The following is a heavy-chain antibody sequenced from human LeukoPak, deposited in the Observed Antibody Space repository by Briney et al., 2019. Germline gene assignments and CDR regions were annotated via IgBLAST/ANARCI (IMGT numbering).Heavy chain of an antibody. CDR3: AKGRVIVVVISSFDY. V-gene: IGHV3-23*01. CDR2: ISGSGGST. J-gene: IGHJ4*02. Sequence: SGGSLRLSCAASGFTFSSYAMSWVRQAPGKGLEWVSAISGSGGSTYYADSVKGRFTISRDNSKNTLYLQMNSLRAEDTAVYYCAKGRVIVVVISSFDYWGQGTLVTVSS. CDR1: GFTFSSYA. D-gene: IGHD3-22*01.